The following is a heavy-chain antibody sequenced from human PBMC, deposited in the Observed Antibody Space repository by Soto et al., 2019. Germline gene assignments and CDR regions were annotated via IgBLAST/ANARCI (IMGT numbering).Heavy chain of an antibody. V-gene: IGHV3-23*01. CDR3: AKEYPYYDILTGKTTNWFDP. J-gene: IGHJ5*02. CDR1: GFTFSSYA. CDR2: ISGSGGST. D-gene: IGHD3-9*01. Sequence: GGSLRLSCAASGFTFSSYAMSWVRQAPGKGLEWVSAISGSGGSTYYADSVKGRFTISRDNSKNTLYLQMNSLRAEDTAVYYCAKEYPYYDILTGKTTNWFDPWGQGTLVTVSS.